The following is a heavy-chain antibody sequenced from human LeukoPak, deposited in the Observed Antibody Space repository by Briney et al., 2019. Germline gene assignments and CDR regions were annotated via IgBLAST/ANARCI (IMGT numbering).Heavy chain of an antibody. Sequence: GGSLRLSCAASGFTFCSYGMSWVRQAPGKGLEWFSFITPNADRTSYADSVEGRFTISRDNPRNTLYMQMNSLRDEDTAVYYCAIMHGYYDGSGYWVQWGQGTLVTVSS. D-gene: IGHD3-22*01. J-gene: IGHJ1*01. V-gene: IGHV3-23*01. CDR3: AIMHGYYDGSGYWVQ. CDR2: ITPNADRT. CDR1: GFTFCSYG.